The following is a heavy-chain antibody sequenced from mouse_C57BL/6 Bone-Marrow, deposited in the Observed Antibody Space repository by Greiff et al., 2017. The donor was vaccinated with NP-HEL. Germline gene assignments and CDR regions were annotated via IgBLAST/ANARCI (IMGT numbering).Heavy chain of an antibody. CDR1: GFTFSDYG. J-gene: IGHJ2*01. CDR2: ISSGSSTI. Sequence: EVKLMESGGGLVKPGGSLTLSCAASGFTFSDYGMHWVRQAPEKGLEWVAYISSGSSTIYYADTVKGRFTISRDNAKNTLFLQMTSLRSEDTAMYYCAAIYDGYSLFHYWGQGTTLTVSS. CDR3: AAIYDGYSLFHY. V-gene: IGHV5-17*01. D-gene: IGHD2-3*01.